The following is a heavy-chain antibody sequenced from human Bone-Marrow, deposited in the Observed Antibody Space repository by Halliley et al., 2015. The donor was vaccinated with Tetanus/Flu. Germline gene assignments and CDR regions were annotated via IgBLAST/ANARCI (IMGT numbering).Heavy chain of an antibody. Sequence: YLSYGGSAKYNPPLNRRVSVSLDPSQNQFPLKLTSVPAADTAFYYCARGRADLSMVRGGLDNWGQGTLVTVSS. CDR3: ARGRADLSMVRGGLDN. V-gene: IGHV4-59*12. J-gene: IGHJ4*02. CDR2: LSYGGSA. D-gene: IGHD3-10*01.